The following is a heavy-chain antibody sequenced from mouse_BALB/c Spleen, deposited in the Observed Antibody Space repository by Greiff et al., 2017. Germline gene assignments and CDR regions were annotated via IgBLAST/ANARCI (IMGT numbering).Heavy chain of an antibody. CDR1: GYAFTNYL. J-gene: IGHJ4*01. CDR2: INPGSGGT. Sequence: VQVVESGAELVRPGTSVKVSCKASGYAFTNYLIEWVKQRPGQGLEWIGVINPGSGGTNYNEKFKGKATLTADKSSSTAYMQLSSLTSDDSAVYFCARSLRGYYAMDYWGQGTSVTVSS. CDR3: ARSLRGYYAMDY. V-gene: IGHV1-54*01.